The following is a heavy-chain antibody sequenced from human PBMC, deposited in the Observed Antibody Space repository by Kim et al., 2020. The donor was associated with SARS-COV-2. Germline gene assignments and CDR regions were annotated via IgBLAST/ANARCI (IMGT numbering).Heavy chain of an antibody. CDR1: GGSISSSSHH. J-gene: IGHJ4*02. Sequence: SETLSLTCTVSGGSISSSSHHWAWVRQAPGKGLEWIASIYYSGTTYYKPSLRSRVTISIDTSKNQFSLRVTSVTASDTAIYYCTREAESASDSWGQGTLVTVSS. D-gene: IGHD3-3*01. CDR2: IYYSGTT. CDR3: TREAESASDS. V-gene: IGHV4-39*02.